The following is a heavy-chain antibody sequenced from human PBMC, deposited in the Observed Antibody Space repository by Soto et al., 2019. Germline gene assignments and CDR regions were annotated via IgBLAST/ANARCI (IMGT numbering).Heavy chain of an antibody. D-gene: IGHD6-13*01. CDR2: IVPIYRTA. Sequence: QVQLVQSGAEVKKPGSSVKVSCQASGGTFSSYRINWVRQAPGQGLEWVGGIVPIYRTADYAQKFQGRVTITADESARTSYMELRSLKSQDTAVYYCVRDSGAKLSSSWGQGTLVTVSS. V-gene: IGHV1-69*01. CDR3: VRDSGAKLSSS. J-gene: IGHJ4*02. CDR1: GGTFSSYR.